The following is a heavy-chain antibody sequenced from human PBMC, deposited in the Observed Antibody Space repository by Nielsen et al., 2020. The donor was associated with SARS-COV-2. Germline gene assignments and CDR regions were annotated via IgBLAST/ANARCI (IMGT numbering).Heavy chain of an antibody. Sequence: GESLKISCAASGFTFDDYGMSWVRQAPGKGLEWVSLISGDGGSTYYADSVKGRFTISRDNSKNSLYLQMNSLRTEDTALYYCAPTTVTNLFDYWGQGTLVTVSS. V-gene: IGHV3-43*02. D-gene: IGHD4-17*01. CDR2: ISGDGGST. J-gene: IGHJ4*02. CDR3: APTTVTNLFDY. CDR1: GFTFDDYG.